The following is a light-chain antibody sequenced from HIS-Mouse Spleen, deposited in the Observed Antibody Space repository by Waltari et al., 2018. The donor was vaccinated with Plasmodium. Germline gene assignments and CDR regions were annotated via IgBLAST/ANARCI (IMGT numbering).Light chain of an antibody. CDR3: YSTDSSGNHRV. CDR1: ALPKKY. J-gene: IGLJ3*02. CDR2: EDS. V-gene: IGLV3-10*01. Sequence: SYELTQPPSVSVSPGQTARITCSADALPKKYAYWYQQKSGQAPVLFIHEDSKRPSGIPERFSGSSSGTMATLTISGAQVEDEADYYCYSTDSSGNHRVFGGGTKLTVL.